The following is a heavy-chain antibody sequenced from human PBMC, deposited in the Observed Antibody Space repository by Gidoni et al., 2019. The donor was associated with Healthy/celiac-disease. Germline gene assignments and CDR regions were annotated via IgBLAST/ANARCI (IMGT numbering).Heavy chain of an antibody. J-gene: IGHJ3*02. Sequence: QVQLQQSVPGLVKSSQTLSLTCAISGDSVSSNSAAWNWIRQSPSRGLEWLGRTSYRSKWSNDYAVSVKSRITINPDTSKNQLSLQLNSVIPEDTAVYYCARYSSAAFDIWGQGTMVTVSS. D-gene: IGHD6-19*01. CDR3: ARYSSAAFDI. V-gene: IGHV6-1*01. CDR1: GDSVSSNSAA. CDR2: TSYRSKWSN.